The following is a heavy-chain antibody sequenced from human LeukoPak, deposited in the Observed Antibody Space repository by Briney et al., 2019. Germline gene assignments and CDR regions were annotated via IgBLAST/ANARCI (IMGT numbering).Heavy chain of an antibody. CDR2: INLNSGGT. J-gene: IGHJ6*03. V-gene: IGHV1-2*02. Sequence: ASVKVSCKASGYTFTAYYMHWVRQAPGQGLEWMGWINLNSGGTNYSQKFQGRVTMTRDTSITTAYMELSRLTSDDTAVYYCASHRGTTYYMDVWGKGTTVTISS. CDR1: GYTFTAYY. CDR3: ASHRGTTYYMDV. D-gene: IGHD1-1*01.